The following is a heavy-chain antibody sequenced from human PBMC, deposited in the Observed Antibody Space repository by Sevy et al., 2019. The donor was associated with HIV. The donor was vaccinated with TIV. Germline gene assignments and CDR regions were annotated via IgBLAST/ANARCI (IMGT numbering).Heavy chain of an antibody. CDR2: ISGSGGNT. Sequence: GGSLRLSCAASGFTFSSYAMSWVRQAPGKGLEWVSTISGSGGNTYYADSVKGRFTISRDNSRNTRYLQMNSLRAEDTALYFCAKVPRYCSGGGCFGGYFDYWGQGTLVTVSS. CDR3: AKVPRYCSGGGCFGGYFDY. V-gene: IGHV3-23*01. CDR1: GFTFSSYA. D-gene: IGHD2-15*01. J-gene: IGHJ4*02.